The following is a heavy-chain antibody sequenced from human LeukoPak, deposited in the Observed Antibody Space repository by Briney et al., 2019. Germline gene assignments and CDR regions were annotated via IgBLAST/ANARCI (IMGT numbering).Heavy chain of an antibody. CDR3: ARVAYDSSGYSYEYYFDY. Sequence: GGSLRLSCAASGFTFSNYWMSWVRQAPGKGLEWVANIKQDRSEKYYVDSVKGRFTISRDNAKNSLYLQMNSLRTEDTAIYYCARVAYDSSGYSYEYYFDYWGQGTLVTVSS. CDR1: GFTFSNYW. V-gene: IGHV3-7*01. J-gene: IGHJ4*02. D-gene: IGHD3-22*01. CDR2: IKQDRSEK.